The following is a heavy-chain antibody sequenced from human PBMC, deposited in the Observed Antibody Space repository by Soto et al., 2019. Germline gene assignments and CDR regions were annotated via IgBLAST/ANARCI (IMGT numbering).Heavy chain of an antibody. J-gene: IGHJ2*01. CDR3: ARGNDYDL. V-gene: IGHV4-34*01. Sequence: SETLSLTCAVDGGPLRGYSWTWIRQPPGKGLEWIGEINYSGNTNYSPSLKSRVTISIDTAKNEFSLRLNSVTAADTAVYYCARGNDYDLWGRGTLVTVSS. CDR1: GGPLRGYS. CDR2: INYSGNT.